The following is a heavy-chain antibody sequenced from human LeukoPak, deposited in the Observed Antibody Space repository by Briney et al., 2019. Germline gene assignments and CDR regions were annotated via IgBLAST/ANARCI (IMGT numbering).Heavy chain of an antibody. V-gene: IGHV4-39*01. Sequence: PSETLSLTCTVSGGSITNSRWHWGWLRPPPGKGLEWIGSIFSRRATNPNPSLRSRLTISVDTSKNQFSLKLGSVTAADAAVYYCATVNTDGWYFDNWGQGALVTVSS. D-gene: IGHD5-24*01. CDR2: IFSRRAT. J-gene: IGHJ4*02. CDR3: ATVNTDGWYFDN. CDR1: GGSITNSRWH.